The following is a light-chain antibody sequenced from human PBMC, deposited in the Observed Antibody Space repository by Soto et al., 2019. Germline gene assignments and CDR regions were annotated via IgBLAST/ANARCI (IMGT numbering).Light chain of an antibody. CDR3: CSYAGSSTYYV. J-gene: IGLJ1*01. CDR1: SSDDGSYNL. V-gene: IGLV2-23*02. Sequence: QSVLTQPASVSGSPGQSITISCTGTSSDDGSYNLVSLYQQHPGKAPYLMIYEVSKLPLVVSYRFSGSKSGNTASLTISGLQAEDEADYYCCSYAGSSTYYVFGTGTKVTVL. CDR2: EVS.